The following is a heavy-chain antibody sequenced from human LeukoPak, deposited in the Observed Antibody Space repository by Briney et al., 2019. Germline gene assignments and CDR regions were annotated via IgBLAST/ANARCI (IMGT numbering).Heavy chain of an antibody. CDR3: ARIATSSDAFDI. Sequence: GASVKVSCKASGYTFTTYYMHWVRQAPGQGLEWMGIINPSGGTTNYAQKFQGRVTVTRDTSTSTVYMELSSLRCEDTAVYYCARIATSSDAFDIWGQGTMVTVSS. V-gene: IGHV1-46*01. J-gene: IGHJ3*02. CDR1: GYTFTTYY. D-gene: IGHD5-12*01. CDR2: INPSGGTT.